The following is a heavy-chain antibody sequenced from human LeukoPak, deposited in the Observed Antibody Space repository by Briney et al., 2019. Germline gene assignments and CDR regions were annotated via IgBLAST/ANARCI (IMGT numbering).Heavy chain of an antibody. CDR2: TNPNRGGT. D-gene: IGHD3-9*01. J-gene: IGHJ4*02. CDR3: ARWDILTGYYRFDPSPGFDY. V-gene: IGHV1-2*06. CDR1: GYTFTGYY. Sequence: ASVTVSCKASGYTFTGYYMHWVRQPPGQGLEGVGLTNPNRGGTNYAQKFQGRVTMTRDTSISTAYMELSRLRSDDTAVYYCARWDILTGYYRFDPSPGFDYWGQGTLVTVSS.